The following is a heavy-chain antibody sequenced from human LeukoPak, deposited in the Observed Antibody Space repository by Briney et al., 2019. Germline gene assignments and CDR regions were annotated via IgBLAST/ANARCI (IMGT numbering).Heavy chain of an antibody. Sequence: SETLSLTCTVSGGSISSYYWSWIRQPAGKGLEWIGRIYTSGSTNYNPSLKSRVTMSVDTSKNQFSLKLSSVTAADTAVYYCARVGGASGSYFYFDYWGQGTLVTVSS. D-gene: IGHD1-26*01. CDR3: ARVGGASGSYFYFDY. CDR2: IYTSGST. CDR1: GGSISSYY. V-gene: IGHV4-4*07. J-gene: IGHJ4*02.